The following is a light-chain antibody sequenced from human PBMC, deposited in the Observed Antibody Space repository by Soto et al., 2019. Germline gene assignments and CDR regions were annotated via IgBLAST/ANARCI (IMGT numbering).Light chain of an antibody. CDR2: DAS. J-gene: IGKJ1*01. V-gene: IGKV1-5*01. CDR3: QQYNSYG. CDR1: QSISSW. Sequence: DIQMNQSPSTLSASLGDRVNITCRASQSISSWLAWYQQKPGKAPKILIYDASSLESGVPSRFSGSGSGTEFTLTIGSLQPDDFATYYCQQYNSYGFGQGTKVDIK.